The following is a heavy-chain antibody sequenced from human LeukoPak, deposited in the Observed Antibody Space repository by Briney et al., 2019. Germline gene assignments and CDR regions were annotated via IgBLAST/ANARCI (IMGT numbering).Heavy chain of an antibody. CDR2: IRYDGSNK. Sequence: GGSLRLSCAASGFTFSSYGMHWVRQAPGKGLEWVAVIRYDGSNKYYADSVKGRFTISRDNSKNTLYLQMNGPRAEDTAVYYCAKDAGSYSSGWYWFDPWGQGTLVTVSS. CDR1: GFTFSSYG. CDR3: AKDAGSYSSGWYWFDP. V-gene: IGHV3-30*02. D-gene: IGHD6-19*01. J-gene: IGHJ5*02.